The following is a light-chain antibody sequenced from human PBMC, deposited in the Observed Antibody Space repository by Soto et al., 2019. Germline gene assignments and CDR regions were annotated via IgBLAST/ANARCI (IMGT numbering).Light chain of an antibody. V-gene: IGKV3-15*01. CDR3: QQYNNWPPMYT. CDR2: GAS. CDR1: QSVGSN. J-gene: IGKJ2*01. Sequence: EIVMAQSPATLSVSPGERATLSCRASQSVGSNLAWYQQKPGQAPRLLIYGASTRATGIPAWFSGSGSGTEFTLTISSLQSEDFAVYYCQQYNNWPPMYTFGQGTKLEIK.